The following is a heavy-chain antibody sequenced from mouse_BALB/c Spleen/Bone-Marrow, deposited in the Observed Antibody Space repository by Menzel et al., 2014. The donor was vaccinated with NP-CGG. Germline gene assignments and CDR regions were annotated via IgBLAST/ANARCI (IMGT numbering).Heavy chain of an antibody. CDR1: GYTFTSYV. CDR2: INPYNDDT. Sequence: VQLKQSGPELVKPGASVKMSCKASGYTFTSYVMHWVKQKTGLGLEWIGYINPYNDDTEYNEKFKGKATLTSDKSSSTAYMELSSLTSEDSAVFYCARSLYGYDWYFDVWGAGTTVTVSS. D-gene: IGHD2-2*01. CDR3: ARSLYGYDWYFDV. V-gene: IGHV1-14*01. J-gene: IGHJ1*01.